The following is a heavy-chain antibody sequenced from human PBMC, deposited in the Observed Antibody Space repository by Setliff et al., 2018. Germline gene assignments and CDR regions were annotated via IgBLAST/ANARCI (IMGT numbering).Heavy chain of an antibody. D-gene: IGHD3-3*02. Sequence: PSETLSLTCTVSGGSISSSSYYWGWVRQPPRQGLEWIGTIYDSGTSYYNPSLKSRVTISVDTSKNQFSLILSSLTAADTAVYYCVRHLWGRWMAASSDYFDYWGQGSLVTVSS. V-gene: IGHV4-39*07. CDR2: IYDSGTS. CDR1: GGSISSSSYY. CDR3: VRHLWGRWMAASSDYFDY. J-gene: IGHJ4*02.